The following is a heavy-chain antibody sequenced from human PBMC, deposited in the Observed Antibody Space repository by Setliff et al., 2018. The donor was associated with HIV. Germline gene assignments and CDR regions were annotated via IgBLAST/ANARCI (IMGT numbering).Heavy chain of an antibody. CDR3: ARARRGSYDRGWSNHYYIDF. CDR1: GYTFSSND. Sequence: AAVKVSCKASGYTFSSNDINWVRQATGQGLGWMGWMNPNSGNTGYAQKFQGRVTMTRDTSISTAYMELNNLKFEDTAVYYCARARRGSYDRGWSNHYYIDFWGKGTTVTVSS. D-gene: IGHD3-22*01. CDR2: MNPNSGNT. V-gene: IGHV1-8*01. J-gene: IGHJ6*03.